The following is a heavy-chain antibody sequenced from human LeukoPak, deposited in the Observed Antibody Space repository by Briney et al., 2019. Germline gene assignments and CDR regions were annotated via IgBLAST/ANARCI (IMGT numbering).Heavy chain of an antibody. CDR1: RGSVSSAY. Sequence: PSETLSPTCTVSRGSVSSAYWSWIRQPPGKRLEWIGYMYNSEITNYNPSLKSRVTMSLDMSKNQFSLDLTSVSEADTAVYYCATGHSSGWFDYWGQGSLVIVSS. J-gene: IGHJ4*02. V-gene: IGHV4-59*02. D-gene: IGHD6-19*01. CDR2: MYNSEIT. CDR3: ATGHSSGWFDY.